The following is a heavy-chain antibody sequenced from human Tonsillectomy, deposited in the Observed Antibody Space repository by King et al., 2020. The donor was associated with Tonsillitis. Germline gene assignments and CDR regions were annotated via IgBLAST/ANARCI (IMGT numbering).Heavy chain of an antibody. CDR3: ARSPEDYDSSGYYYVGGAFDI. CDR1: GGSISSNNW. J-gene: IGHJ3*02. V-gene: IGHV4-4*02. Sequence: QLQESGPGLVKPSGTLSLTCAVSGGSISSNNWWSWVRQSPGKGLEWIGEIYHSWSTNYNPSLKSRVTISIDKSKNQFSLRLSSVTAADTAVYYCARSPEDYDSSGYYYVGGAFDIWGQGTMVTVSS. CDR2: IYHSWST. D-gene: IGHD3-22*01.